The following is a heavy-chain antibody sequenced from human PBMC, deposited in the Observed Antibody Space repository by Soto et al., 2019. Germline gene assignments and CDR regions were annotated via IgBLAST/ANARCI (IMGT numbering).Heavy chain of an antibody. D-gene: IGHD3-9*01. Sequence: SETLSLTCTVSSGSISSSSYYWDWIRQPPGKGLEWIGSIYYSGSTNYNPSLKSRVTISVDTSKNKFPLKVSTLTAADTVLYYCARGFAIDWYTYYFDYWGQGPLVTV. CDR1: SGSISSSSYY. CDR2: IYYSGST. V-gene: IGHV4-39*06. CDR3: ARGFAIDWYTYYFDY. J-gene: IGHJ4*02.